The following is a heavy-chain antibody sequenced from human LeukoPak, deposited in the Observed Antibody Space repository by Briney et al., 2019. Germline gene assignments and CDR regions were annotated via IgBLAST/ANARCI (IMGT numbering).Heavy chain of an antibody. V-gene: IGHV4-4*07. CDR3: ARDSRDYVWGSYHPVFEY. D-gene: IGHD3-16*02. CDR1: GGSISSYY. CDR2: IYTSGST. J-gene: IGHJ4*02. Sequence: SETLSLTCTVSGGSISSYYWSWIRQPAGKGLEWIGRIYTSGSTNYNPSLKSRVTMSVDTSKNQFSLKLSSVTAADTAVYYCARDSRDYVWGSYHPVFEYWGQGTLVTVSS.